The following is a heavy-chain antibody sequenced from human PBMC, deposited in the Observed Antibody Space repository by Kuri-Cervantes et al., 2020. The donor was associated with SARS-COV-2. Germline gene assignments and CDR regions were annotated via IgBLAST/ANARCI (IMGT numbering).Heavy chain of an antibody. CDR3: AKASLRWFIVDS. CDR2: ISGSGATT. J-gene: IGHJ4*02. V-gene: IGHV3-23*01. CDR1: GFTFSRYT. Sequence: GESLKISCAASGFTFSRYTMSWVRQAPGKGLEWVSSISGSGATTYYAPSVRGRVTISRDNSENTLSLQLNSLRAGDTALYFCAKASLRWFIVDSWGQGNLVTVSS. D-gene: IGHD3-10*01.